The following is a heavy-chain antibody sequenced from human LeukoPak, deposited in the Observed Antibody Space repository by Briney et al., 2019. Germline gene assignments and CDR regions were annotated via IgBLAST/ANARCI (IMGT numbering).Heavy chain of an antibody. D-gene: IGHD3-3*01. V-gene: IGHV3-15*01. Sequence: GGSLRLSCAASGFAFSSYAMSWVRQAPGKGLEWVGRIKSKTDGGTTDYAAPVKGRFTISRDNAKNSLYLQMNSLRAEDTAVYYCARERRGGVVIRYYYYMDVWGKGTTVTVSS. CDR1: GFAFSSYA. CDR2: IKSKTDGGTT. CDR3: ARERRGGVVIRYYYYMDV. J-gene: IGHJ6*03.